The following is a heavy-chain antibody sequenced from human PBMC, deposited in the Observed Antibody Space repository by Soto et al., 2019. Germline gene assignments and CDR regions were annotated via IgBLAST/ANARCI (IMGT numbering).Heavy chain of an antibody. V-gene: IGHV4-34*01. CDR3: ARDGREDV. CDR2: INHSGST. Sequence: SETLSLTCAVYGGSFSGYYWSWIRQPPGKGLEWIGEINHSGSTNYNPSLKSRVTISVDTSKNQFSLKLSSVTAADTAVYYCARDGREDVWGKGTTVTVSS. CDR1: GGSFSGYY. J-gene: IGHJ6*04.